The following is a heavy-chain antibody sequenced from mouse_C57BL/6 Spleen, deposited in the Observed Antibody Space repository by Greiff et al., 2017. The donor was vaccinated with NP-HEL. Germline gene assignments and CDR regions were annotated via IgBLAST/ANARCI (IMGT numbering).Heavy chain of an antibody. CDR3: ASSPYYGSSPFAY. J-gene: IGHJ3*01. CDR2: ISYDGSN. V-gene: IGHV3-6*01. CDR1: GYSITSGYY. Sequence: EVQLQESGPGLVKPSQSLSLTCSVTGYSITSGYYWNWIRQFPGNKLEWMGYISYDGSNNYNPSLKNRISITRDTSKNQFFLKLNSVTTEDTATYYCASSPYYGSSPFAYWGQGTLVTVSA. D-gene: IGHD1-1*01.